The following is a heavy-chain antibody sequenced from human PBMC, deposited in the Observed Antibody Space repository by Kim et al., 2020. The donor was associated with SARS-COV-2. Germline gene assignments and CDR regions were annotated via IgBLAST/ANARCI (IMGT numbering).Heavy chain of an antibody. V-gene: IGHV3-30*18. J-gene: IGHJ4*02. D-gene: IGHD3-10*01. CDR1: GFPFSSYG. Sequence: GGSLRLSCAASGFPFSSYGMHWVSQAPGKGLEWVAFISYDASNKYYGDSVKGRFTISRDNSKNTLSLQMNSLRAEDTSVYYCAKDQFLGSWLVISPHDHWGQGTLVTVSS. CDR3: AKDQFLGSWLVISPHDH. CDR2: ISYDASNK.